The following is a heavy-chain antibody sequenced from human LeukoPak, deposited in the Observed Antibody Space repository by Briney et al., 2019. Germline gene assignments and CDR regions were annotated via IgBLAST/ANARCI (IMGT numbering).Heavy chain of an antibody. Sequence: PGGSLRLSCAASGIYFRGHWMDWVRQAPGKGLEWVGHVKTDGSETYYLDSLKGRISISRDNTNNALYLQMNSLRVEDTAIYYCVKNDGWFHLAQWGQGTLVTVSS. CDR2: VKTDGSET. V-gene: IGHV3-7*03. CDR1: GIYFRGHW. CDR3: VKNDGWFHLAQ. D-gene: IGHD6-19*01. J-gene: IGHJ4*02.